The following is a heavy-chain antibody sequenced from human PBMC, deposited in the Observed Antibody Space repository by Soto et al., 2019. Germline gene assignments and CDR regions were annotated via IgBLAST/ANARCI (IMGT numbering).Heavy chain of an antibody. V-gene: IGHV4-30-4*01. CDR3: ARGRYCLTGRCFPNWFDS. D-gene: IGHD7-27*01. J-gene: IGHJ5*01. CDR2: IYKSATT. CDR1: GDSISNLDYF. Sequence: KTSETLSLTCSVSGDSISNLDYFWAWIRQPPGQALEYIGYIYKSATTYYNPSFESRVAISVDTSKSQFSLNVTSVTAADTAVYFCARGRYCLTGRCFPNWFDSWGQEALVTVSS.